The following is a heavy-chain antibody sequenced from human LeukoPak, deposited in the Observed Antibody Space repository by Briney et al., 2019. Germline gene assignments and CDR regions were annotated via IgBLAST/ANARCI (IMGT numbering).Heavy chain of an antibody. J-gene: IGHJ4*02. CDR2: IGTGGSPI. D-gene: IGHD3/OR15-3a*01. CDR1: GFIFNTYV. Sequence: GGSLRLSCPTSGFIFNTYVFNWLRQAPGRGLEWVSHIGTGGSPIYYADSVKGRFTISRDDARQSLYLQMDSLRVEDTAVYYCASGLVIDYWGQGTLVTVSS. V-gene: IGHV3-48*03. CDR3: ASGLVIDY.